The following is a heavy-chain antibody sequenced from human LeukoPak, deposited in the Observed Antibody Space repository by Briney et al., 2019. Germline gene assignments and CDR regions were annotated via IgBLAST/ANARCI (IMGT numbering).Heavy chain of an antibody. V-gene: IGHV4-34*01. CDR2: INHSGST. CDR1: GGSFSGYY. D-gene: IGHD6-19*01. CDR3: ATSPGIAVAGKVWFDP. Sequence: SETLSLTCAVYGGSFSGYYWSWIRQPPGKGLEWIGEINHSGSTNYNPSLKSRVTISVDTSKNQFSLKLSSVTAADTAVYYCATSPGIAVAGKVWFDPWGQGTLVTVSS. J-gene: IGHJ5*02.